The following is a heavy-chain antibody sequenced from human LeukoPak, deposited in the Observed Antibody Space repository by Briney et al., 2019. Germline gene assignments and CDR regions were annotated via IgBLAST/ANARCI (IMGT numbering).Heavy chain of an antibody. D-gene: IGHD6-19*01. CDR3: AKDLSRAVAADWLDP. V-gene: IGHV3-23*01. CDR1: GFTFSNYD. J-gene: IGHJ5*02. Sequence: GGSLRLSCAASGFTFSNYDMSWVRQAPGKGLEWVSSISNSGGSTYYADSVKGRFTISRDNSKNTLYLQMTNLRAADTAVYYCAKDLSRAVAADWLDPSDQGSLVTVSS. CDR2: ISNSGGST.